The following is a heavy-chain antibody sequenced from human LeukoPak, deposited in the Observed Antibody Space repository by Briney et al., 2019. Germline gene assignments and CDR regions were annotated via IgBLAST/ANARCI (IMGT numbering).Heavy chain of an antibody. CDR1: GFTFSSYA. CDR2: ISYDGSNK. V-gene: IGHV3-30-3*01. Sequence: GGSLRLSCAASGFTFSSYAMHWVRQAPGKGLEWVAVISYDGSNKYYADSVKGRFTISRDNSKNTLYLQMNSLRAEDTAVYYCARDRAVAGPTEGFDPWGQGTLVTVSS. J-gene: IGHJ5*02. CDR3: ARDRAVAGPTEGFDP. D-gene: IGHD6-19*01.